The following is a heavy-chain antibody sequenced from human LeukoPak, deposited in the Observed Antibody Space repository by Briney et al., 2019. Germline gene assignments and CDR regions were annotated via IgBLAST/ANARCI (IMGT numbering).Heavy chain of an antibody. CDR1: GGSISPYY. D-gene: IGHD3-16*01. J-gene: IGHJ4*02. CDR3: ARHGGSYFLY. Sequence: SETLSLTCSVSGGSISPYYWSWIRQPPGKGLEWIAYIYHSGTTKYNPSLRSRVTISVDTSKNQFSLMLDSVTAADTAAYYCARHGGSYFLYWGQGTLVTVSS. CDR2: IYHSGTT. V-gene: IGHV4-59*08.